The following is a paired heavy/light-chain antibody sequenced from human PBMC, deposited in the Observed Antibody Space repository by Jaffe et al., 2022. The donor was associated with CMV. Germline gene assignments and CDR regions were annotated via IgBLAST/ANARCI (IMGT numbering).Light chain of an antibody. V-gene: IGKV1-NL1*01. CDR2: AAS. CDR1: QGITNS. Sequence: DIQMTQSPSSLSASVGDRVTITCRANQGITNSLAWYQQKPGRAPKLLLYAASTLQSGVPSRFSGSGSGADYTLTISSLQPEDFATYYCQQYYSTPRTFGQGTKVEIK. CDR3: QQYYSTPRT. J-gene: IGKJ1*01.
Heavy chain of an antibody. CDR2: VYYSGST. J-gene: IGHJ6*03. CDR1: GGSISGYY. V-gene: IGHV4-59*01. D-gene: IGHD6-6*01. CDR3: ARDVYGSSSWGRYYYHYMDV. Sequence: QVQLQESGPGLVKPSETLSLTCTVSGGSISGYYWSWIRQPPGKGLEWIGNVYYSGSTNYNPSLKSRVTMSLDMSKTQFSLKLTSVTAADTAVYYCARDVYGSSSWGRYYYHYMDVWGKGTTVTVSS.